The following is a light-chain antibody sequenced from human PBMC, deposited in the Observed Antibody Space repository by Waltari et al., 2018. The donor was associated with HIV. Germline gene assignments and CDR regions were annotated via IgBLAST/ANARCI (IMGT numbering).Light chain of an antibody. Sequence: QSVLTQPTSVSGAPGQRVTISCTGSSPNIGAGYDVHWYQQLPGTAPKLLIYGNINRPSGVPDRFSGSKSGTSASLAITGLQAEDEADYYCQSYDSSLSGSHVVFGGGTKLTVL. CDR2: GNI. V-gene: IGLV1-40*01. CDR3: QSYDSSLSGSHVV. CDR1: SPNIGAGYD. J-gene: IGLJ2*01.